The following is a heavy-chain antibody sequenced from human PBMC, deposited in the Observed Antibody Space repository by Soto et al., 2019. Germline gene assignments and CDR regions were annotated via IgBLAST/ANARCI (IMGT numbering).Heavy chain of an antibody. CDR1: GFTFDDYT. CDR3: AKDYDTMVRVVTRPYYYDMDV. D-gene: IGHD3-10*01. V-gene: IGHV3-43*01. CDR2: TSWDGGST. J-gene: IGHJ6*02. Sequence: EVQLVESGGGVVQPGGSLRLSCAASGFTFDDYTMHWVRQAPGKGLEWVSLTSWDGGSTYYADSVKGRFTISRDNSKNYLYLKMNSLRTEDTALYYCAKDYDTMVRVVTRPYYYDMDVWGQGTTVTVSS.